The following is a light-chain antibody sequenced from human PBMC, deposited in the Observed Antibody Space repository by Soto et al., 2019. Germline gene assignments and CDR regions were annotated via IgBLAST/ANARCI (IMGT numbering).Light chain of an antibody. CDR3: ETWDSNPWV. V-gene: IGLV4-60*02. CDR1: SGHSTYI. Sequence: QPVLTQSSSASASLGSSVKLTCNLSSGHSTYIIGWHQQQPGKAPRFLMKLEGSGSYNKGSGVPDRFSGSSSGADRCLTISNLQFEDEADYYCETWDSNPWVFGGGTKLTVL. J-gene: IGLJ3*02. CDR2: LEGSGSY.